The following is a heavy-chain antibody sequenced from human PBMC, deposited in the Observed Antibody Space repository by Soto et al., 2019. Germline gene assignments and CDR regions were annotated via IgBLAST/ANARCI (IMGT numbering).Heavy chain of an antibody. CDR1: GGSFSGYY. Sequence: QVQLQQWGAGLLKPSETLSLTCAVYGGSFSGYYWSWIRQPPGKGLEWIGEINHSGSTNYNPSLRSRVTXXAXTXXNQFSLKLSSVTAADTAVYYCARGGLYSSSRSFDYWGQGTLVTVSS. J-gene: IGHJ4*02. D-gene: IGHD6-13*01. CDR2: INHSGST. CDR3: ARGGLYSSSRSFDY. V-gene: IGHV4-34*01.